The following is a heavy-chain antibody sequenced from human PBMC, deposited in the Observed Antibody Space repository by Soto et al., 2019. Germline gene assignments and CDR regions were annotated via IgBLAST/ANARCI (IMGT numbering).Heavy chain of an antibody. Sequence: DVKLVESGGGLVQPGESLRLSCAVSGFTFSSYWMHWFRQDPGMGLVWVATINPDGTTTQYADFVQGRFTVSRSNAGTTLFLQMNGLTAEDTALYYCAKDLSWGQSDYWGRGTLVTVSS. J-gene: IGHJ4*02. V-gene: IGHV3-74*02. D-gene: IGHD3-16*01. CDR2: INPDGTTT. CDR1: GFTFSSYW. CDR3: AKDLSWGQSDY.